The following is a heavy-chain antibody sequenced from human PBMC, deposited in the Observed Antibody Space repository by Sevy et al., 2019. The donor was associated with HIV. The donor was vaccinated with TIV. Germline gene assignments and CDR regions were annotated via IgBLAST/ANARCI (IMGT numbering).Heavy chain of an antibody. J-gene: IGHJ4*02. V-gene: IGHV1-2*02. CDR1: GYTFAAYY. Sequence: ASVKVSCKTSGYTFAAYYIHWVRQAPGQGPEWLGWIYPNGGDTTFAQKFQGRVTVTMSTSTNTVYMELNRLRSDDTAVYYCAGGKRDEWLLSLDNWGQGTLVTVSS. CDR3: AGGKRDEWLLSLDN. D-gene: IGHD3-3*01. CDR2: IYPNGGDT.